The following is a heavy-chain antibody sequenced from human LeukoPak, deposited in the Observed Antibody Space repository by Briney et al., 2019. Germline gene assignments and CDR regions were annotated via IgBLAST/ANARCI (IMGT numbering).Heavy chain of an antibody. V-gene: IGHV6-1*01. J-gene: IGHJ4*02. CDR1: GDSASSNTAV. Sequence: SQTLSLTCAISGDSASSNTAVWNWIRQSPSRGLEWLGRTYYKSRWYNDYAASVKRRIIFNPDTSKNQISLQLNSVTPEDTAVYYCARDRRRGYSYGYYFDSWGQGTLVTVSS. D-gene: IGHD5-18*01. CDR2: TYYKSRWYN. CDR3: ARDRRRGYSYGYYFDS.